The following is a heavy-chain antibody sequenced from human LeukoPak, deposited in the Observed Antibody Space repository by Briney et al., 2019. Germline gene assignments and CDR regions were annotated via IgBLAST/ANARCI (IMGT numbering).Heavy chain of an antibody. CDR2: INHSGST. J-gene: IGHJ4*02. D-gene: IGHD4-23*01. V-gene: IGHV4-34*01. Sequence: KTSESLSLTCAVYVGSFSGYYWSWIRQPPWKGLEWIGEINHSGSTNYNPSLKSRVTISVDTSKNQFSLKLSSVTAADTAVYYCAREGYGGNLDYWGQGTLVTVSS. CDR3: AREGYGGNLDY. CDR1: VGSFSGYY.